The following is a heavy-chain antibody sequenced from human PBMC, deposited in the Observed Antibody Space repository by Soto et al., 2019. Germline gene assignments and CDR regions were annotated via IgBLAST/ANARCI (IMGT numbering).Heavy chain of an antibody. Sequence: SETLSLTCGVSGGTVASSHWWSCVRQSPGRGLEWIGNVYHTGDTNFNPSLQSRVTFSVDKSNNQFSLRLTSVTAADTAVYFCAREIVTAGGNNYFDPWGPGTLVTV. CDR2: VYHTGDT. J-gene: IGHJ5*02. V-gene: IGHV4-4*02. CDR1: GGTVASSHW. D-gene: IGHD2-21*02. CDR3: AREIVTAGGNNYFDP.